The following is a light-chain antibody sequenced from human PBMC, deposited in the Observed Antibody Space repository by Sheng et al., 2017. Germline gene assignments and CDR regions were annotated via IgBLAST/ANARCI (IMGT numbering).Light chain of an antibody. V-gene: IGKV3-20*01. CDR3: QQYGNTPWT. CDR2: GAS. Sequence: EIVLTQSPGTLSLSPGERATLSCRASHNIVTYLAWYQWKPGQAPRLLIYGASSRATDIPDRFSGSGSGTDFTLTVSRLEPDDFAVYYCQQYGNTPWTFGQGTKVEIK. J-gene: IGKJ1*01. CDR1: HNIVTY.